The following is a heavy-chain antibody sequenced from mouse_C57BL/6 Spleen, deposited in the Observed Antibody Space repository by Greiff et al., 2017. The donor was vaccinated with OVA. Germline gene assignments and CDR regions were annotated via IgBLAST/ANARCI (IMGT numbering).Heavy chain of an antibody. Sequence: EVMLVESEGGLVQPGSSMKLSCTASGFTFSDYYMAWVRQVPEKGLEWVANINYDGSSTYYLDSLKSRFIISRDNAKNILYLQMSSLKSEDTATYYCARSGNYDAMDYWGQGTSVTVSS. D-gene: IGHD2-1*01. CDR3: ARSGNYDAMDY. J-gene: IGHJ4*01. CDR2: INYDGSST. CDR1: GFTFSDYY. V-gene: IGHV5-16*01.